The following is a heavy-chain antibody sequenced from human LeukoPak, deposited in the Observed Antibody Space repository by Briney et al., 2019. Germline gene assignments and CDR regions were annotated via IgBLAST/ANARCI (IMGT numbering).Heavy chain of an antibody. Sequence: SGGSLRLSCAASGFTFADYAMHWVRQDPGKGLEWVSLISWDVGSTYYADSVKGRFTISRDNSKNSLYLQMNSLRAEDTALYYCAKDGGSGSYYNGWFDPWGQGTLVTVSS. J-gene: IGHJ5*02. CDR1: GFTFADYA. CDR2: ISWDVGST. V-gene: IGHV3-43D*04. D-gene: IGHD3-10*01. CDR3: AKDGGSGSYYNGWFDP.